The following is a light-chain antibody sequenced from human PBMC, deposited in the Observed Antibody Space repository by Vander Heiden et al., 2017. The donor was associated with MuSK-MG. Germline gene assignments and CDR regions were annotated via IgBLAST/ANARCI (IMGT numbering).Light chain of an antibody. CDR1: QSISSY. CDR2: AAS. V-gene: IGKV1-39*01. J-gene: IGKJ2*01. Sequence: DIQMTQSPSSLSASVGDRVTITCRASQSISSYLNWHQQKPGKAPKLLIYAASSLQSGVPSRFSGSGSGTDFTLTISSLQPEDFATYYCQQSDSTPYTFGQGTKVEIK. CDR3: QQSDSTPYT.